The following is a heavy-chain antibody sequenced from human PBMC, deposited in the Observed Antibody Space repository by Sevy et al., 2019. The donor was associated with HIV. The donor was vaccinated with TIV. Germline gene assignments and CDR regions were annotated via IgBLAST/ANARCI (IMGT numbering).Heavy chain of an antibody. CDR1: GFTFSNSY. V-gene: IGHV3-11*01. Sequence: GGSLRLSCEASGFTFSNSYMSWVRQSPGKGLEWVSYISSRGSTIYYAEPVKGRFTISRDNAKNSLYLQMNGLRDDDTAVYYCARDLVVIYGSGNYSNYGMDIWGQGTTVTVSS. CDR3: ARDLVVIYGSGNYSNYGMDI. J-gene: IGHJ6*02. D-gene: IGHD3-10*01. CDR2: ISSRGSTI.